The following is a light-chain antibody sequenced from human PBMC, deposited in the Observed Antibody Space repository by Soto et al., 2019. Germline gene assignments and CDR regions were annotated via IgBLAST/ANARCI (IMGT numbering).Light chain of an antibody. CDR2: DAS. V-gene: IGKV3-15*01. CDR1: QSIRSN. J-gene: IGKJ2*01. CDR3: HHYHNYMYS. Sequence: PGERATLSCRASQSIRSNLAWYQQKPGLAPRLLIYDASTRATGIPARFSGSGSGTEFTLTISSLQSGDSAIYYCHHYHNYMYSFGQGTKVDIK.